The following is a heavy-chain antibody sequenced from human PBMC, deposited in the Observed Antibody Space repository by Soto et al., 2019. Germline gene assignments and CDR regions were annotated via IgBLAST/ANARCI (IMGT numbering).Heavy chain of an antibody. D-gene: IGHD2-15*01. V-gene: IGHV4-59*01. CDR1: GGSISSYY. J-gene: IGHJ5*02. CDR3: ARDLGYCSGGSCYTWNWFDP. CDR2: IYYSGST. Sequence: PSETLSLTCTVSGGSISSYYWSWIRQPPGKGLEWIGYIYYSGSTNYNPSLKSRVTMSVDTSKNQFSLKLSSVTAADTAVYYCARDLGYCSGGSCYTWNWFDPWGQGTLVTVSS.